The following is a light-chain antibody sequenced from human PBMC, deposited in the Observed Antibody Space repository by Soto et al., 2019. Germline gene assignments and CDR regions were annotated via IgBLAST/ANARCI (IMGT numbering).Light chain of an antibody. V-gene: IGKV3-11*01. Sequence: EIVLTQSPATLSVSPGGRATLSCRASQSVSSSLAWYQQKPGQAPRLLIYDASTRAPGIPARFSGSGSGTDFTLTISSLEPEDFAVYYCQQRSNWPITFGQGTRLEI. J-gene: IGKJ5*01. CDR3: QQRSNWPIT. CDR2: DAS. CDR1: QSVSSS.